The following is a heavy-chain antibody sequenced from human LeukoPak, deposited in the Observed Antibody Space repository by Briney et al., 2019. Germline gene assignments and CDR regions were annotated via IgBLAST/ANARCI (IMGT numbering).Heavy chain of an antibody. CDR1: GFTFSRHW. V-gene: IGHV3-48*01. Sequence: PGGSLGLSCAASGFTFSRHWMTWVRQAPGKGLEWVSYISSSSSTIYYADSVKGRFTISRDNAKNSLYLQMNSLRAEDTAVYYCARGGYYDSSGSSDYWGQGTLVTVST. D-gene: IGHD3-22*01. CDR2: ISSSSSTI. J-gene: IGHJ4*02. CDR3: ARGGYYDSSGSSDY.